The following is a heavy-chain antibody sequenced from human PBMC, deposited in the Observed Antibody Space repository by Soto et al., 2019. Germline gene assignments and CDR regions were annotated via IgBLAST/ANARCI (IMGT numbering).Heavy chain of an antibody. Sequence: PGESLKISCKGSGYSFTSYWIGWVRQMPGKGLEWMGIIYPGGSDTRYSSSFQGQVTISVDRSMSTAYLQWSGLKASDTAMYYCARLTYDSSGYYQPTCDYWGQGTQVTVSS. D-gene: IGHD3-22*01. CDR3: ARLTYDSSGYYQPTCDY. J-gene: IGHJ4*02. CDR1: GYSFTSYW. V-gene: IGHV5-51*01. CDR2: IYPGGSDT.